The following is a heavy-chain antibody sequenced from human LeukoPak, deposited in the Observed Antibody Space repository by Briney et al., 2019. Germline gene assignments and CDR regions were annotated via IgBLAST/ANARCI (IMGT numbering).Heavy chain of an antibody. CDR3: ARRPYCSGGSCYGGYWYFDL. V-gene: IGHV3-21*01. J-gene: IGHJ2*01. CDR2: ISSSSSYI. D-gene: IGHD2-15*01. Sequence: GGSLRLSCAASGFTFSSYSMNWVRQAPGKGLEWVSSISSSSSYIYYADSVKGRFTISRDNAKNSLYLQTNSLRAEDTAVYYCARRPYCSGGSCYGGYWYFDLWGRGTLVTVSS. CDR1: GFTFSSYS.